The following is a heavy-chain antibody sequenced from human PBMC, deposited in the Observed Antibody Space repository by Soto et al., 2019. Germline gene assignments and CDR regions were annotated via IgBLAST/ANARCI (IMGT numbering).Heavy chain of an antibody. V-gene: IGHV6-1*01. CDR1: GDSVSSNSAA. CDR3: ARATDSDGSYRGRGLSQAFDI. J-gene: IGHJ3*02. D-gene: IGHD1-26*01. Sequence: QVQLQQSGPGLVKPSQTLSLTCAISGDSVSSNSAAWNWIRQSPSRGLEWLGRTYYRSKWYNDYAVSVKSRITINPDTSKNQFSLQLNSVTPEDTAVYYCARATDSDGSYRGRGLSQAFDIWGQGTMVTVSS. CDR2: TYYRSKWYN.